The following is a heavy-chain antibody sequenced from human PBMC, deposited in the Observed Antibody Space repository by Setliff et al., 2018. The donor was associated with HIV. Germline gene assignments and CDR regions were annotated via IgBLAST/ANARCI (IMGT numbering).Heavy chain of an antibody. Sequence: GSLRLSCAASGFTVSSNYMSWVRQAPGKGLEWVSVIYSGGSTYYADSVKGRFTISRDNSKNTLYLQMNSLRAEDTAVYYCFSLGPGAGDVYYYYGMDVWGQGTTVTVSS. CDR3: FSLGPGAGDVYYYYGMDV. J-gene: IGHJ6*02. CDR1: GFTVSSNY. V-gene: IGHV3-53*01. CDR2: IYSGGST. D-gene: IGHD3-10*01.